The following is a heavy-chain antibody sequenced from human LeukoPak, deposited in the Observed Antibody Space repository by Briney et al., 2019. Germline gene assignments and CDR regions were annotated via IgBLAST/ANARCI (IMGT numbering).Heavy chain of an antibody. V-gene: IGHV4-34*01. Sequence: SETLSLTCAVYGGSFSGYYWSWIRQPPGKGLEWIGSIYYSGSTYYNPSLKSRVTISVDTSKNQFSLKLSSVTAADTAVYYCAGGPWELSNFDYWGQGTLVTVSS. D-gene: IGHD1-26*01. CDR1: GGSFSGYY. J-gene: IGHJ4*02. CDR2: IYYSGST. CDR3: AGGPWELSNFDY.